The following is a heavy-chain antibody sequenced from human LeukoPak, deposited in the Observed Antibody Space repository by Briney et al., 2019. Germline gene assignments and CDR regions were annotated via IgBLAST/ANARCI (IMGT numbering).Heavy chain of an antibody. CDR2: IRYDGSNK. CDR1: AFTFSSYG. CDR3: AKGLRYFDWLLH. J-gene: IGHJ4*02. D-gene: IGHD3-9*01. V-gene: IGHV3-30*02. Sequence: GGSLRLSCAASAFTFSSYGMHWVRQAPGKGLEWVAFIRYDGSNKYYADSVKGRFTMSRDNSKNTLYLQMNSLRAEDTAVYYCAKGLRYFDWLLHWGQGTLVTVSS.